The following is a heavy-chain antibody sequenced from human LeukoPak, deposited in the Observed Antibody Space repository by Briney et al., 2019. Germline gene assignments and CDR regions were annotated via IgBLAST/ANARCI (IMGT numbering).Heavy chain of an antibody. V-gene: IGHV3-30*04. CDR3: ARSPYDSSGNRYYYYALDV. CDR1: GFTFGSYA. J-gene: IGHJ6*02. Sequence: PGGSLRLSCAASGFTFGSYALHWVRQAPGKGLEGVAVISHDGSHTYFADSVRGRFNISRDRSKNTVDLQMSSLRPEDSAVYYCARSPYDSSGNRYYYYALDVWGQGTTVSVSS. CDR2: ISHDGSHT. D-gene: IGHD3-22*01.